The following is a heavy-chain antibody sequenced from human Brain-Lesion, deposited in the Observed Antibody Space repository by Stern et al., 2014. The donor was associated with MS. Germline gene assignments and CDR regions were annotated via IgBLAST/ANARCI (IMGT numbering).Heavy chain of an antibody. CDR2: INPKSGGT. CDR3: AAYYYDSTGYNDF. CDR1: GYTFTGYY. D-gene: IGHD3-22*01. V-gene: IGHV1-2*04. J-gene: IGHJ4*02. Sequence: QVQLVQSGAEVKKPGASVKVSCKASGYTFTGYYMHWVRQAPGQGLEWMGWINPKSGGTNYAQKFQGWVTITRDTAMNTAYMEMSRLRSDDTAVYYCAAYYYDSTGYNDFWGQGTLVTVSS.